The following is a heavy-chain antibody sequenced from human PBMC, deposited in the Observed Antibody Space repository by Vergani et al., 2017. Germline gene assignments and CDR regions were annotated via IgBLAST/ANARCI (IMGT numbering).Heavy chain of an antibody. CDR3: ARDQVPAAIGLNVGNYMDV. Sequence: QEQLVESGGGVVQPGRSLRLSCAASRSTFRTYGMHWVRQAPGKGLEWVGLIWYDGSNQYYADSVKGRFTIYRDNSKNILYLQMGSLSAEDTAVYYCARDQVPAAIGLNVGNYMDVWGKGTTVTVSS. CDR1: RSTFRTYG. D-gene: IGHD2-2*01. J-gene: IGHJ6*03. V-gene: IGHV3-33*01. CDR2: IWYDGSNQ.